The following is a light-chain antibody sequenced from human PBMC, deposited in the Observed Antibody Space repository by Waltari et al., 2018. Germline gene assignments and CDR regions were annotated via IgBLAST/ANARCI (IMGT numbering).Light chain of an antibody. CDR2: DAS. V-gene: IGKV3-11*01. CDR3: QQRSKSFT. Sequence: EIVLKQSPATLSLSPADRDTLSCRASQSISSYLAWYQQKPGQAPRLLIYDASTRATGIPARFSGSGSVTDFTLTISSLEPEDFAIYYCQQRSKSFTFGPGTKVDMK. CDR1: QSISSY. J-gene: IGKJ3*01.